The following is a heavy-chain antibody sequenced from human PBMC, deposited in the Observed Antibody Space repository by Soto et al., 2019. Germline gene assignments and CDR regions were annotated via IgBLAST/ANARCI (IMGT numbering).Heavy chain of an antibody. V-gene: IGHV4-34*01. D-gene: IGHD3-10*01. CDR2: INHSGST. CDR1: GGSFSGYY. Sequence: SETLSLTCAVYGGSFSGYYWSWIRQPPGKGLEWIGEINHSGSTNYNPSLKSRVTISVDTSKNQFSLKLSSVTAADTAVYYCARLKLLWFVVVGSVYGMDVWGQGTTVTVSS. CDR3: ARLKLLWFVVVGSVYGMDV. J-gene: IGHJ6*02.